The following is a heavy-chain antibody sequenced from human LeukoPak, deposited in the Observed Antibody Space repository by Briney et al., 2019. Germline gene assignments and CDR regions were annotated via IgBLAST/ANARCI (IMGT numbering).Heavy chain of an antibody. CDR3: ARGAPYYYDSSGYNFDY. CDR1: GFTFSTYV. D-gene: IGHD3-22*01. V-gene: IGHV3-23*01. J-gene: IGHJ4*02. CDR2: ISGSGGST. Sequence: GGSLRLSCAASGFTFSTYVMSWVRQAPGKGLEWVSAISGSGGSTYYADSVKGRFTISRENAKNSLYLQMNSLRAGDTAVYYCARGAPYYYDSSGYNFDYWGQGTLVTVSS.